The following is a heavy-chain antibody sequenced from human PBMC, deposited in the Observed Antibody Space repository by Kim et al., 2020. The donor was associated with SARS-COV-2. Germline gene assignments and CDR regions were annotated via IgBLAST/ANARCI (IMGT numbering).Heavy chain of an antibody. Sequence: SETLSLTCAVSGGSISSSNWWSWVRQPPGKGLEWIGEIYHSGSTNYNPSLKSRVTISVDKSKNQFSLKLSSVTAADTAVYYCAREGPSGDSSGYAPSAGAFDIWGQGTMVTVSS. D-gene: IGHD3-22*01. CDR2: IYHSGST. CDR1: GGSISSSNW. J-gene: IGHJ3*02. V-gene: IGHV4-4*02. CDR3: AREGPSGDSSGYAPSAGAFDI.